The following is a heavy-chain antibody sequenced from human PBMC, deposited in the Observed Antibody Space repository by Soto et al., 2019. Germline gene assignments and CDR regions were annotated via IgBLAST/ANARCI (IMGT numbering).Heavy chain of an antibody. CDR3: ARGAQVAAAGTRWFDP. Sequence: ASVKVSCKASGYTFTNYGISWVRQAPGQGLEWMGWINTYNGNTNHAQKLQGRVTMTTDTSTSTAYMELRSLRSDDTAVYYCARGAQVAAAGTRWFDPWGQGTLVTVSS. CDR1: GYTFTNYG. D-gene: IGHD6-13*01. V-gene: IGHV1-18*01. J-gene: IGHJ5*02. CDR2: INTYNGNT.